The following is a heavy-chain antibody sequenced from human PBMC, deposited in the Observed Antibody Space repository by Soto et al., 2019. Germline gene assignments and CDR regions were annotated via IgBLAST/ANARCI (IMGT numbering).Heavy chain of an antibody. CDR3: ARSPAGGGVIVMFDY. D-gene: IGHD3-16*02. J-gene: IGHJ4*02. CDR1: GGTFSSYT. V-gene: IGHV1-69*02. Sequence: ASVKVSCKASGGTFSSYTISWVRQAPGQGLEWMGRIIPILGIANYAQKFQGRVTITAAKSTGTAYMELSSLRSEATAVYYCARSPAGGGVIVMFDYWGQGTLVTVSS. CDR2: IIPILGIA.